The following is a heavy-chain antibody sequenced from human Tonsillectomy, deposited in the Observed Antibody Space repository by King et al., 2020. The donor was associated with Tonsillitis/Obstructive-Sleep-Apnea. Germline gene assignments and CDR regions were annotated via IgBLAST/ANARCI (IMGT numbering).Heavy chain of an antibody. V-gene: IGHV1-46*01. CDR1: GYTFTSYY. CDR2: INPSGGST. J-gene: IGHJ3*02. CDR3: AREEAARGVVVQYPEGADAFDI. D-gene: IGHD3-22*01. Sequence: QLVQSGAEVKKPGASVKVSCKASGYTFTSYYMHWVRQAPGQGLEWMGIINPSGGSTSYAQKFQGRVTMTRDTSTSTVYMELSSLRSEDTAVYYCAREEAARGVVVQYPEGADAFDIWGQGTMVTVSS.